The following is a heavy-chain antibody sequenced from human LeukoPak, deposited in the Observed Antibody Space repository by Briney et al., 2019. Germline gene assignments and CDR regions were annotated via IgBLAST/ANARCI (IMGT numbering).Heavy chain of an antibody. Sequence: PGGSLRLSCAASGFDFHNYVIHWVRQAPGKGLGWVAVISYDVNIKYHADSVKGRFTISRDSSSKTVYLQMNSLGTEDTAVYYCVREGFYDSGSFPTFYFDYWGQGTLVTVSS. D-gene: IGHD3-10*01. V-gene: IGHV3-30-3*01. CDR3: VREGFYDSGSFPTFYFDY. CDR1: GFDFHNYV. CDR2: ISYDVNIK. J-gene: IGHJ4*02.